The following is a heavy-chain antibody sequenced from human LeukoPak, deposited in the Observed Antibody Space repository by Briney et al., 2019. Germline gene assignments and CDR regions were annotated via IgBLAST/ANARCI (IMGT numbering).Heavy chain of an antibody. Sequence: SVKVSCKASGGTFSSYAISWLRQAPGQGLEWMGGIIPIFGTANYAQKFQGRVTITADESTSTAYMELSSLRSEDTAVYYCARSLSGSYFPHPGYWGQGTLVTVSS. V-gene: IGHV1-69*13. D-gene: IGHD1-26*01. CDR3: ARSLSGSYFPHPGY. CDR1: GGTFSSYA. J-gene: IGHJ4*02. CDR2: IIPIFGTA.